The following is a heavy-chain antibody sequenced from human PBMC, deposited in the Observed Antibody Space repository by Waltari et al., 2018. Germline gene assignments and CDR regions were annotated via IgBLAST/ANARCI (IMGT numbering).Heavy chain of an antibody. CDR2: ISGSGGST. J-gene: IGHJ4*02. CDR1: GFTFSGYA. V-gene: IGHV3-23*01. CDR3: AKDYYFDY. Sequence: EVQLLESGGGLVQPGGSLRLSCAASGFTFSGYALSWVRQAPGKWLEWVSSISGSGGSTYYADSVKGRFTISRDNSKNTLYLQMNSLRAEDTAVYYCAKDYYFDYWGQGTLVTVSS.